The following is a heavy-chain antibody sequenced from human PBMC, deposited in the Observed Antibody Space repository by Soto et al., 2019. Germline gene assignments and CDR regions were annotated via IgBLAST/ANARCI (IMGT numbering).Heavy chain of an antibody. CDR2: ISSSSSTI. V-gene: IGHV3-48*01. Sequence: EVQLVESGGGLVQPGGSLRLSCAASGFTFSSYSMNWVRQAPGKGLEWVSYISSSSSTIYYAASVKGRFTISRDNAKNSLYLQMNSLRAEDTAVYYCARANPLRFGIYYYYYMDVWGKGTTVTVSS. CDR3: ARANPLRFGIYYYYYMDV. J-gene: IGHJ6*03. CDR1: GFTFSSYS. D-gene: IGHD3-3*01.